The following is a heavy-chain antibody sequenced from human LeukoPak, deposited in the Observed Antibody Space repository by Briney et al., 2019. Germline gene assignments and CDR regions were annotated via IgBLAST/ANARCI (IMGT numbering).Heavy chain of an antibody. CDR2: IYHAGNS. D-gene: IGHD3-10*01. CDR3: ARCGITMVRGGRGHYYYYGMDV. CDR1: GDSISNGGYY. J-gene: IGHJ6*02. Sequence: PSETLSLTCSVSGDSISNGGYYWSWIRQPQGKGLEWIGYIYHAGNSHYNPSLKSRVTISVDTSKNQFSLKLSSVTAADTAVYYCARCGITMVRGGRGHYYYYGMDVWGQGTTVTVSS. V-gene: IGHV4-30-2*01.